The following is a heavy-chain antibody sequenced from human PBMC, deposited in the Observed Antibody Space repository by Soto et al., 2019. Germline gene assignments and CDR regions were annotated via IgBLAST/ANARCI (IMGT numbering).Heavy chain of an antibody. J-gene: IGHJ6*02. CDR1: GFTFSSYA. V-gene: IGHV3-23*01. Sequence: HPGGSLRLSCAASGFTFSSYAMSWVRQAPGKGLEWVSAISGSGGSTYYADSVKGRFTISRDNSKNTLYLQMNSLRAEDTAVYYCAKVGSSTSSPYLYYYYGMDVWGQGTTVTVSS. D-gene: IGHD2-2*01. CDR3: AKVGSSTSSPYLYYYYGMDV. CDR2: ISGSGGST.